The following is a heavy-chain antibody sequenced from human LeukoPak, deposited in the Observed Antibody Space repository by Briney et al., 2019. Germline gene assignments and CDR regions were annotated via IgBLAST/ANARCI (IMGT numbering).Heavy chain of an antibody. CDR3: AREGGYRVRDACDI. CDR1: GGTFSSYA. J-gene: IGHJ3*02. CDR2: IIPIFGTA. V-gene: IGHV1-69*05. D-gene: IGHD3-22*01. Sequence: SVKVSCKASGGTFSSYAISWVRQAAGQGLGWMGGIIPIFGTANYAQKFQGRVTITTDESTGTAYMELSSLRSEDTAVYYCAREGGYRVRDACDIWGQGTMVTVSS.